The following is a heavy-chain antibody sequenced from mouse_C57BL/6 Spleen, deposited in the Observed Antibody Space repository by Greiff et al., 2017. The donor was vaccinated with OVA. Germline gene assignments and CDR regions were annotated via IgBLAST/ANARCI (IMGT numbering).Heavy chain of an antibody. Sequence: DVKLVESGGGLVKPGGSLKLSCAASGFTFSDYGMHWVRQAPEKGLEWVAYISSGSSTIYYADTVKGRFTISRDNAKNTLFLQMTSLRSEDTAMYYCASVTTVVANAMDYWGQGTSVTVSS. CDR1: GFTFSDYG. V-gene: IGHV5-17*01. CDR3: ASVTTVVANAMDY. CDR2: ISSGSSTI. D-gene: IGHD1-1*01. J-gene: IGHJ4*01.